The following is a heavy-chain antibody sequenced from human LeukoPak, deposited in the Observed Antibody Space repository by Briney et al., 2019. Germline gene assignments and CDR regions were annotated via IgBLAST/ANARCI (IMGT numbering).Heavy chain of an antibody. Sequence: GGSLRLSCAASGFTSGIYAVSWVRQAPGKGLEWVSAFSGGGDSYYADSVKGRFTISGDNSKKILYLQMNSLRAEDTAVYYCGKEVERHFDLKYWGQGTLVTVSS. CDR3: GKEVERHFDLKY. V-gene: IGHV3-23*01. CDR1: GFTSGIYA. CDR2: FSGGGDS. J-gene: IGHJ4*02.